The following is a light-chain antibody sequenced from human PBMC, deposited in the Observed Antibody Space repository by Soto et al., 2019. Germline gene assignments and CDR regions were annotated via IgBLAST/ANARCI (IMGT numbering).Light chain of an antibody. CDR3: QQRSNWPLT. Sequence: EIVLTQSPATLSLSPGERATLSCRASQSVSSYLAWHQQKPGQAPRLLIYDASNRATSIPARFSGSGSGTDFTLTISSLEPEDFAVYYCQQRSNWPLTFGGGTKVEIK. J-gene: IGKJ4*01. CDR2: DAS. CDR1: QSVSSY. V-gene: IGKV3-11*01.